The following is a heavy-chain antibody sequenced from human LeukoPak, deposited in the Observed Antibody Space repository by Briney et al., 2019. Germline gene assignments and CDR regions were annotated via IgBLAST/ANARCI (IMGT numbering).Heavy chain of an antibody. Sequence: GGSLRLSCAASGFTFSTYSMTWVRQGQGTGLERVSYISSRSTTIYYADSMRGRFTISRDNAKNSLYLQVNNLRVEDTALYYCAREAVAGRGFDYWGQGALVTVSS. J-gene: IGHJ4*02. CDR2: ISSRSTTI. CDR3: AREAVAGRGFDY. D-gene: IGHD6-19*01. CDR1: GFTFSTYS. V-gene: IGHV3-48*01.